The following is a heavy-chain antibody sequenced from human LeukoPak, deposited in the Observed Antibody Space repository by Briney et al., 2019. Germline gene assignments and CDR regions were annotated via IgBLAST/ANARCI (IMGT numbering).Heavy chain of an antibody. CDR1: GFTLSSYA. D-gene: IGHD1-26*01. CDR2: ISGSGGST. Sequence: PGGSLRLSCAASGFTLSSYAMSWVRQAPGKGLEWVSAISGSGGSTYYADSVKGRFTISRDNSKNTLYLQMNSLRAEDTAVYYCAKMVLEATYYFDYWGQGTLVTVSS. V-gene: IGHV3-23*01. J-gene: IGHJ4*02. CDR3: AKMVLEATYYFDY.